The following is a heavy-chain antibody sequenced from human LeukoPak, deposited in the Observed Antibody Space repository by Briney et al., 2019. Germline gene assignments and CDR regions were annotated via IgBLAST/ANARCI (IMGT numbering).Heavy chain of an antibody. J-gene: IGHJ4*02. V-gene: IGHV3-21*01. Sequence: PAGSLRFSCAGSGFTFSIYNMNWVRQAPGKGLEWVSSISSSSNYIFYADSLKGRFTISRDNAKNSLDLQMNSLRAEDTAVYYCARDLSYSSGWYHYWGQGILVTVSS. CDR3: ARDLSYSSGWYHY. D-gene: IGHD6-19*01. CDR2: ISSSSNYI. CDR1: GFTFSIYN.